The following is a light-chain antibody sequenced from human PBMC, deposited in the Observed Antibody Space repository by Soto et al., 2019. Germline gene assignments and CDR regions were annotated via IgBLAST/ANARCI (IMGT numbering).Light chain of an antibody. J-gene: IGKJ4*01. CDR2: DAS. CDR3: QQCRTWPLT. V-gene: IGKV3-15*01. CDR1: QNVYNN. Sequence: EIVMTQSPANLSVSPGEGTTLSCKASQNVYNNLAWYQQRPGQPPRLLIYDASTRATGISARFSGSGYGTEFTLTISSLQSEDFAVYFCQQCRTWPLTFGXGTKVDIK.